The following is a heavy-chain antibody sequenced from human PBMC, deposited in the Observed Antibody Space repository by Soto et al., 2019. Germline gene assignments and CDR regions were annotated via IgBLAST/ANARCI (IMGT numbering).Heavy chain of an antibody. D-gene: IGHD2-15*01. CDR3: ARDLGGLVNYYYYGMDV. J-gene: IGHJ6*02. Sequence: QVQLQESGPGLVKPSGTLSLTCAVSGGSISSSNWWSWVRQPPGKGLEWIGEIYHSGSTNYNPSLKSRVAISVDKSKTQFSLKRSSVAAADAAVYYCARDLGGLVNYYYYGMDVWGQGTTVTVSS. V-gene: IGHV4-4*02. CDR1: GGSISSSNW. CDR2: IYHSGST.